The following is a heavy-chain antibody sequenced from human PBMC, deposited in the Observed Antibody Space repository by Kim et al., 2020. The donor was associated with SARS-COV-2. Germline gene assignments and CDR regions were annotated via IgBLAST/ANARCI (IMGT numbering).Heavy chain of an antibody. V-gene: IGHV3-33*05. CDR1: GFTFSSYG. CDR3: ARDNHYYDILTGYTAGFQYYYYYGMDV. CDR2: ISYDGSNK. Sequence: GGSLRLSCAASGFTFSSYGMHWVRQAPGKGLEWVAVISYDGSNKYYADSVKGRFTISRDNSKNTLYLQMNSLRAEDTAVYYCARDNHYYDILTGYTAGFQYYYYYGMDVWGQGTTVTVSS. D-gene: IGHD3-9*01. J-gene: IGHJ6*02.